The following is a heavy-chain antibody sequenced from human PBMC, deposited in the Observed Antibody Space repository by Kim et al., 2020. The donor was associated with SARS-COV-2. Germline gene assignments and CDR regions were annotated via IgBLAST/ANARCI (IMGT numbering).Heavy chain of an antibody. V-gene: IGHV4-4*09. J-gene: IGHJ4*02. D-gene: IGHD6-19*01. CDR3: ARSSSGWSDFDY. Sequence: NSNPALTGRVTIAVDTSKNQFSLKLSSVTAADTAVYYCARSSSGWSDFDYWGQGTLVTVSS.